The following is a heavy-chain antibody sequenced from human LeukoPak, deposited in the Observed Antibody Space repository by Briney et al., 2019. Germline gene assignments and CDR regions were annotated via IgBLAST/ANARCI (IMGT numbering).Heavy chain of an antibody. CDR1: GFTFSSYA. CDR2: ISYDGSNK. Sequence: GGSLRLSCAASGFTFSSYAMHWVRQAPGKGLEWVAVISYDGSNKYYAYSVKGRFTISRYNSKNTLYLQMNRMRAEDTAVYYCARGGDIGYGMDVWGQGTTVTVSS. D-gene: IGHD5-12*01. V-gene: IGHV3-30-3*01. J-gene: IGHJ6*02. CDR3: ARGGDIGYGMDV.